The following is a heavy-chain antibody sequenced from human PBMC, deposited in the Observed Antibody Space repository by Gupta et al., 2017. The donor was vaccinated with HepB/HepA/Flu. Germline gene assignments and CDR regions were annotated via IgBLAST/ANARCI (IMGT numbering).Heavy chain of an antibody. J-gene: IGHJ6*03. D-gene: IGHD3-3*01. V-gene: IGHV3-30*18. CDR2: ISYDGRNK. CDR3: AKAGLGYEYYMDV. Sequence: QVQLVESGGGVVQPGRSLRLSCAASGFTFSSYGMHWVRQAPGKGLEWVAVISYDGRNKYYADSVKGRFTISRDNSKNTLYLQMNSLRAEDTAVYYCAKAGLGYEYYMDVWGTGTTVTVSS. CDR1: GFTFSSYG.